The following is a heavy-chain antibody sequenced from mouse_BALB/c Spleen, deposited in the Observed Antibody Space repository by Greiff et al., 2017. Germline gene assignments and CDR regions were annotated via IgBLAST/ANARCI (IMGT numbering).Heavy chain of an antibody. CDR1: GFTFTDYY. J-gene: IGHJ2*01. CDR2: IRNKANGYTT. CDR3: ARHYDGSSCFDY. Sequence: DVMVVESGGGLVQPGGSLRLSCATSGFTFTDYYMSWVRQPPGKALEWVGFIRNKANGYTTENSASVKGRFTISRNNSQSILYIQRNTLRAEDSSTYYCARHYDGSSCFDYWGQATTLTVSS. V-gene: IGHV7-3*02. D-gene: IGHD1-1*01.